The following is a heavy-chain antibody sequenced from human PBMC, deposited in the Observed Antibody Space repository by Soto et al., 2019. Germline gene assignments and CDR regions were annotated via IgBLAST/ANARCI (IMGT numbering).Heavy chain of an antibody. D-gene: IGHD2-15*01. CDR3: ARRNSAATRWYFDL. V-gene: IGHV4-39*01. J-gene: IGHJ2*01. Sequence: QLQLQESGPGLVRPSETLSLTCTVSGGSISSSNYYWGWIRQSPGKGLEWIGNIFYSGSTYYNPSLKSRVTISVDTSKNQFSLKLSSVTAADTALYYCARRNSAATRWYFDLWGRGTLVTVSS. CDR1: GGSISSSNYY. CDR2: IFYSGST.